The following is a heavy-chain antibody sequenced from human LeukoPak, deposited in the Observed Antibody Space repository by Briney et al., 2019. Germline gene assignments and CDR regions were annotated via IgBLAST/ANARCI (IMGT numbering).Heavy chain of an antibody. J-gene: IGHJ4*02. Sequence: GGSLSLSCAVSGFTFSKAWMGWVRQAPGKGLEWVGRITSRTDGETTDYAAPVRGRFTISRDDSKSTLYLQMSSLKTEDTAVYYCTTYLTTRGQGTLVTVSS. V-gene: IGHV3-15*01. CDR1: GFTFSKAW. D-gene: IGHD4/OR15-4a*01. CDR2: ITSRTDGETT. CDR3: TTYLTT.